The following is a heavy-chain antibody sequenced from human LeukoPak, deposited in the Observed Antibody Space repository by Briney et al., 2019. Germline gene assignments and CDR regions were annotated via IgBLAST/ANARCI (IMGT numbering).Heavy chain of an antibody. V-gene: IGHV1-69*05. D-gene: IGHD3-22*01. CDR1: GGTFSSYA. J-gene: IGHJ6*02. CDR2: IIPIFGTA. CDR3: ARGGSSGGDALEV. Sequence: SVKVSCKAYGGTFSSYAISWVRQAPGQGLEWMGGIIPIFGTANYAQKFQGRVTITTDESTSTAYMELSSLRSEDTAVYYCARGGSSGGDALEVWGQGTTVTVSS.